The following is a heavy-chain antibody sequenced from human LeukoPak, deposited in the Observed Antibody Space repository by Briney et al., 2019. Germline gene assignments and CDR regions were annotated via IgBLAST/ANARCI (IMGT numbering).Heavy chain of an antibody. CDR3: AREKDSSGYSDYYFDY. J-gene: IGHJ4*02. CDR2: IYYSGST. V-gene: IGHV4-30-4*02. CDR1: GGSISSGDYY. Sequence: SETLSLTCTVSGGSISSGDYYWSWIRQPPGKGLEWIGYIYYSGSTYYNPSLKSRVTISVDTSKNQFSLKLSSVTAADTAVYYCAREKDSSGYSDYYFDYWGQGTLVTVSS. D-gene: IGHD3-22*01.